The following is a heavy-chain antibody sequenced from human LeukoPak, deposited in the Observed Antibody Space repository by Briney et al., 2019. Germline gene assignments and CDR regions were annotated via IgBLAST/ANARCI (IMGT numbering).Heavy chain of an antibody. CDR1: GYTFTGYY. V-gene: IGHV1-2*02. D-gene: IGHD7-27*01. Sequence: ASVKVSCKASGYTFTGYYMHWVRQAPGQGLEWMGWINPNSGGTNYAQKFQGRVTMTRDTSISTAYMELSRLRSDDTAVYYCARVLSHGRRTPWGLPYGMDVWGQGTTVTVS. CDR3: ARVLSHGRRTPWGLPYGMDV. J-gene: IGHJ6*02. CDR2: INPNSGGT.